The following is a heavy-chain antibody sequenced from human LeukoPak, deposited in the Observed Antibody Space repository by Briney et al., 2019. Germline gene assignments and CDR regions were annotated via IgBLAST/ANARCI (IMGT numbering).Heavy chain of an antibody. J-gene: IGHJ6*02. CDR3: ARDHWVTMVRGVIPLYGLDV. D-gene: IGHD3-10*01. CDR2: ISYDGSNK. Sequence: GGSLRLSCAASGLTFSTYAMHWVRQAPGKGLEWVAVISYDGSNKYYADSVKGRFTISRDNSKSTLYLQMISLRAEDTAVYYCARDHWVTMVRGVIPLYGLDVWGQGSTVTVSS. V-gene: IGHV3-30-3*01. CDR1: GLTFSTYA.